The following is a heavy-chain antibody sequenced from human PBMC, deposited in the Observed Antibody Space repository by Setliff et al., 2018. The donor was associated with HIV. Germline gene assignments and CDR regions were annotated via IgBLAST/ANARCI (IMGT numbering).Heavy chain of an antibody. CDR3: VKDGTLIGRYYQFFDA. Sequence: PVGSLRLSCAASGFTFNDYAMHWVRQPPGKGLEWVSGITWNSDNTYYADSVKGRFTISRDNAKNSVYLQMTSLRPEDTAFYCCVKDGTLIGRYYQFFDAWGKGIMGTAPQ. J-gene: IGHJ5*01. D-gene: IGHD1-26*01. CDR2: ITWNSDNT. V-gene: IGHV3-9*01. CDR1: GFTFNDYA.